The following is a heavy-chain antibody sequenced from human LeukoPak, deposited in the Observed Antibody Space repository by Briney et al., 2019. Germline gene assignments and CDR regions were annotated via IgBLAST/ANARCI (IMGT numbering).Heavy chain of an antibody. CDR1: GYTFTSYG. V-gene: IGHV1-18*01. CDR3: ARGSYYDY. CDR2: ISAYNADT. J-gene: IGHJ4*02. D-gene: IGHD3-10*01. Sequence: ASVKLSCKTSGYTFTSYGISWVRQAPGQGLEWMGWISAYNADTNFAQKLQGRVTMTIDASTTTAYMELRSLRSDDTAVYYCARGSYYDYWGQGTLVTVSS.